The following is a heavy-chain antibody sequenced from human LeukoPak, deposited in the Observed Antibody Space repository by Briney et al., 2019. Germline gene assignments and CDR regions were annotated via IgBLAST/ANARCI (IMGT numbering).Heavy chain of an antibody. CDR3: ARWKWTYYDFWSGYDTDY. D-gene: IGHD3-3*01. Sequence: GASVKVSCKASGYTFTSYYMHWVRQATGQGLEWMGWMNPNSGNTGYAQKFQGRVTMTRNTSISTAYMELSSLRSEDTAVYYCARWKWTYYDFWSGYDTDYWGQGTLVTVSS. CDR1: GYTFTSYY. J-gene: IGHJ4*02. CDR2: MNPNSGNT. V-gene: IGHV1-8*02.